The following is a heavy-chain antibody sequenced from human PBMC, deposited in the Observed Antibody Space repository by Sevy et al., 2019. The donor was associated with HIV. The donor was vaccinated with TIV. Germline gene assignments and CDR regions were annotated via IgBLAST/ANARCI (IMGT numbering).Heavy chain of an antibody. V-gene: IGHV3-13*01. Sequence: LSCAASGFTFSSSAMHWVRQISGKDLEWVSAIGTEGDTYYPGSVKGRFTISRENTKNSLYLQMNNLRAGDTAVYYCARAHSHGYYDFDYRGRGTLVTVSS. J-gene: IGHJ4*02. CDR2: IGTEGDT. CDR3: ARAHSHGYYDFDY. CDR1: GFTFSSSA. D-gene: IGHD3-22*01.